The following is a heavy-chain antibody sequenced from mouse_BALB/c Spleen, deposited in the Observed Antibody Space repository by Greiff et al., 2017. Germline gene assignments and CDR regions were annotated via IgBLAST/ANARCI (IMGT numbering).Heavy chain of an antibody. J-gene: IGHJ2*01. V-gene: IGHV2-9*02. CDR1: GFSLTSYG. D-gene: IGHD2-3*01. CDR3: ARDHDGCFDY. Sequence: VHLVESGPGLVAPSQSLSITCTVSGFSLTSYGVHWVRQPPGKGLEWLGVIWAGGSTNYNSALMSRLSISKDNSKSQVFLKMNSLQTDDTAMYYCARDHDGCFDYWGQGTTLTVSS. CDR2: IWAGGST.